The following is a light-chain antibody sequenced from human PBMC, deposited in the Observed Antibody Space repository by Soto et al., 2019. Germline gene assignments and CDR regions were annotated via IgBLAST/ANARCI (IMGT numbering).Light chain of an antibody. CDR1: QGISNY. CDR3: QNYSSAPYA. V-gene: IGKV1-27*01. J-gene: IGKJ2*01. CDR2: EAS. Sequence: DIQMTQSPSSLSASVGDRVTITCRASQGISNYVAWYQQKPGKVPTLLIYEASTLQSGVPSRFSGRGSGTDFTLTISRLQPEDVATYFCQNYSSAPYAFGQGTKLEIK.